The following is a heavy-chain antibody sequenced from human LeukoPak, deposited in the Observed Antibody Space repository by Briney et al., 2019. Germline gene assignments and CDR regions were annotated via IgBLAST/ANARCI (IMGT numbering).Heavy chain of an antibody. Sequence: SETLSLTCSVSTGSISTYYWSWIRQSPGKALEWIGYIYHGGTTSYNPSLKRRVTISVDSPKNQFFLRLTSLTAADTALYYCARHGGSLDYFDSWGPGSLVIVST. J-gene: IGHJ4*02. D-gene: IGHD2-15*01. CDR1: TGSISTYY. V-gene: IGHV4-59*08. CDR2: IYHGGTT. CDR3: ARHGGSLDYFDS.